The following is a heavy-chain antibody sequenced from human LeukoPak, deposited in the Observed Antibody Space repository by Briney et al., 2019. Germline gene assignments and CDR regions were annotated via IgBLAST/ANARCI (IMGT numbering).Heavy chain of an antibody. CDR3: AKAMELWTNDAFDI. V-gene: IGHV3-9*01. J-gene: IGHJ3*02. CDR1: GFTFDDYA. CDR2: ISWNSGSI. Sequence: GGSLRLSCAASGFTFDDYAMHWVRQAPGKGLEWVPGISWNSGSIGYADSVKGRFTISRDNAKNSLYLQMNSLRAEDTALYYCAKAMELWTNDAFDIWGQGTMVTVSS. D-gene: IGHD5-18*01.